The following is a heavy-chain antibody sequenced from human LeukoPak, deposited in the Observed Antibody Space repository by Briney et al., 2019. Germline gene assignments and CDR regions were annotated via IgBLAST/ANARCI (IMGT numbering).Heavy chain of an antibody. CDR3: ARASEVDTAMVNYYGMDV. Sequence: GGSLRLSCAASGFTFSIYSMHWVRQAPGKGLEWVAVISYDGSKKYYADSVKGRFTISRENCKNTMYLQMNSLRAEDTAVYYCARASEVDTAMVNYYGMDVWGQGTTVTVSS. CDR1: GFTFSIYS. D-gene: IGHD5-18*01. J-gene: IGHJ6*02. V-gene: IGHV3-30-3*01. CDR2: ISYDGSKK.